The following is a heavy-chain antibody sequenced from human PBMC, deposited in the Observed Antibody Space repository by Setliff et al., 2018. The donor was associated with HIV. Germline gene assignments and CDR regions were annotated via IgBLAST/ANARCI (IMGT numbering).Heavy chain of an antibody. J-gene: IGHJ4*02. CDR3: ARWHPPYGFWEEDY. D-gene: IGHD3-10*01. V-gene: IGHV4-39*01. CDR2: IYYSGST. Sequence: ASETLSLTCTVSGGSISSSVYYWGWIRQPPGKGLEWIGNIYYSGSTYYNPSLKSRITISVDTSKNQFSLKLSSVTAADTAVYYCARWHPPYGFWEEDYWGQGTLVTVSS. CDR1: GGSISSSVYY.